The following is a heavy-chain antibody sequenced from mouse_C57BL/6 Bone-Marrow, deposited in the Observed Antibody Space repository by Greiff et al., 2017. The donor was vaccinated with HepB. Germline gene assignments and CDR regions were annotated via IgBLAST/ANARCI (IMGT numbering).Heavy chain of an antibody. D-gene: IGHD3-2*02. V-gene: IGHV1-50*01. CDR2: IDPSDSYT. J-gene: IGHJ4*01. CDR1: GYTFTSYW. Sequence: EPGAELVKPGASVKLSCKASGYTFTSYWMQWVKQRPGQGLEWIGEIDPSDSYTNYNQKFKGKATLTVDTSSSTAYMQLSSLTSEDSAVYYCARDSSGLYAMDYWGQGTSVTVSS. CDR3: ARDSSGLYAMDY.